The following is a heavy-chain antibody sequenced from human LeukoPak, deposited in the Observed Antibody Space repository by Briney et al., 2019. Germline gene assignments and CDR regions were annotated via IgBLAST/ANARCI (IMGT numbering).Heavy chain of an antibody. CDR3: ARDLHYGSGSYYNDWWGFDY. CDR2: INPNSGGT. J-gene: IGHJ4*02. V-gene: IGHV1-2*02. CDR1: GYTFTSYY. Sequence: ASVKVSCKASGYTFTSYYLHWVRQAPGQGLEWMGWINPNSGGTNYAQKFQGRVTMTRDTSISTAYMELSRLRPDDTAVYYCARDLHYGSGSYYNDWWGFDYWGQGTLVTVSS. D-gene: IGHD3-10*01.